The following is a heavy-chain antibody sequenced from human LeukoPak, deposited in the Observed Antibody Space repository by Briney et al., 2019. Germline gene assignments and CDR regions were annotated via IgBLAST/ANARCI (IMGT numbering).Heavy chain of an antibody. V-gene: IGHV1-18*04. CDR2: ISAYNGNT. CDR3: ARWDWNDSARDY. J-gene: IGHJ4*02. Sequence: ASVKVSCKASGYTFTSYGISWVRQAPGQGPEWMGWISAYNGNTNYAQKLQGRVTMTTDTSTSTAYMELRSLRSDDTAVYYCARWDWNDSARDYWGQGTLVTVSS. D-gene: IGHD1-1*01. CDR1: GYTFTSYG.